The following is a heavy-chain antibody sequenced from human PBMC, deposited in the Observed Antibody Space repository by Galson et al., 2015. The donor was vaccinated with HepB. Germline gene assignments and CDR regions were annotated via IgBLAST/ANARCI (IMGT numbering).Heavy chain of an antibody. CDR2: ISYDGSNK. V-gene: IGHV3-30-3*01. CDR3: ARSAGYSSSSWSPHWYFDR. Sequence: SLRLSCAASGFTFSSYAMHWVRQAPGKGLERVAVISYDGSNKYYTDSVKGRFTISRDNSKNTLYLQMNSLRAEDTAVYYCARSAGYSSSSWSPHWYFDRWGRGTLVTVSS. D-gene: IGHD6-13*01. J-gene: IGHJ2*01. CDR1: GFTFSSYA.